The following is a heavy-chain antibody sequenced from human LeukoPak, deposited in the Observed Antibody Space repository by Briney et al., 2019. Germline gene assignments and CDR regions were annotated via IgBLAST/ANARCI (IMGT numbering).Heavy chain of an antibody. CDR2: INPNKGAT. CDR3: ARYNWNDVVSALDS. CDR1: GYTFSGYY. J-gene: IGHJ4*02. Sequence: ASVSVSCKASGYTFSGYYIHWVRQAPGQGLEWMGWINPNKGATNYAQKFQGGVTMTRDTSITTFYMEVSSLTSDDTAVYSCARYNWNDVVSALDSWGQGTLVTVSS. V-gene: IGHV1-2*02. D-gene: IGHD1-1*01.